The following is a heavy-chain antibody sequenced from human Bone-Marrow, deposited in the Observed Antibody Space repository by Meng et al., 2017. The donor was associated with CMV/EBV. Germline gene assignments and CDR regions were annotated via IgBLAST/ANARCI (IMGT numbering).Heavy chain of an antibody. CDR3: ASSGDSGYDWYFDY. D-gene: IGHD5-12*01. J-gene: IGHJ4*02. V-gene: IGHV4-34*01. Sequence: SETLSLTCAVYGGSFSDYNWSWIRQPPGKGLEWVGEINQSGGIYYNPTLKSRLAISLDTSTNQFSLKLSSVTAADTAVYYCASSGDSGYDWYFDYWGQGNLVTVSS. CDR2: INQSGGI. CDR1: GGSFSDYN.